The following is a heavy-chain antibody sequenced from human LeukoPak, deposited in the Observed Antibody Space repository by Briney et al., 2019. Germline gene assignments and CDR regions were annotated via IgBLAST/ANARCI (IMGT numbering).Heavy chain of an antibody. CDR1: GYTFTSYG. CDR3: ARDRDIVVVVAASIRENAFDI. Sequence: ASVKASCKASGYTFTSYGISWVRQAPGQGLEWMGWISAYNGNTNYAQKLQGRVTMTTDTSTSTAYMELRSLRSDDTDVYYCARDRDIVVVVAASIRENAFDIWGQGTMVTVSS. CDR2: ISAYNGNT. D-gene: IGHD2-15*01. V-gene: IGHV1-18*01. J-gene: IGHJ3*02.